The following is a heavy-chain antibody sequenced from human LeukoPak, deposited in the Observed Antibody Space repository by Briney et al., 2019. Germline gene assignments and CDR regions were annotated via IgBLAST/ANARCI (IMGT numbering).Heavy chain of an antibody. CDR1: GYTFTGYY. J-gene: IGHJ6*02. D-gene: IGHD3-10*01. Sequence: GASVKVSCKASGYTFTGYYMHWVRQAPGQGLEWMGRINPNSGGTNYAQKFQGRVTMTRDTSISTAYMELSRLRSDDTAVYYCARVLGIGGDYYGMDVWGQGTTVTVSS. CDR3: ARVLGIGGDYYGMDV. V-gene: IGHV1-2*06. CDR2: INPNSGGT.